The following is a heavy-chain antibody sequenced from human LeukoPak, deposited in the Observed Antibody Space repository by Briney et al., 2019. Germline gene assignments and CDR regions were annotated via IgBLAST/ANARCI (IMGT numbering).Heavy chain of an antibody. V-gene: IGHV3-21*04. Sequence: GGSLRLSCAASGFTFSNYSMNWVRQAPGKGLEWVSSISTSGTYVHYGDSVKGRFTISRDNAKKSVFLQMNSLGAEDTAVYFCARVPHVAAALSGNYYYVDFWGQGTLVTVSS. CDR2: ISTSGTYV. CDR3: ARVPHVAAALSGNYYYVDF. J-gene: IGHJ4*02. CDR1: GFTFSNYS. D-gene: IGHD1-26*01.